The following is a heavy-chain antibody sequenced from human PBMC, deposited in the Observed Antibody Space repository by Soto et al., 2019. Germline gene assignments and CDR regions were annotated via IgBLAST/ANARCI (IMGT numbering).Heavy chain of an antibody. Sequence: QVQLQESGPGLVKPSDTLSLTCTVSGGSISGYYWSWIRQPPGKGLEYIGYIYYRGSTNYNPSLKSRVTMSVDTSRNQFSLKVNSVTAADTAVYYCARQQLLPFYYALDVWGQGTPVTVSS. D-gene: IGHD6-13*01. CDR1: GGSISGYY. J-gene: IGHJ6*02. CDR2: IYYRGST. V-gene: IGHV4-59*07. CDR3: ARQQLLPFYYALDV.